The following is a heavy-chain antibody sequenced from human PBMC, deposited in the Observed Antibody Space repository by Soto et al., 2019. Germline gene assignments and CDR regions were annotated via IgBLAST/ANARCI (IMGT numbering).Heavy chain of an antibody. V-gene: IGHV3-15*07. Sequence: GGSLRLSCAASGFTFSNAWMNWVRQAPGKGLEWVGRIKSKTDGGTTDYAASVKGRFTISRDDSKNTLYLQMNSLKTEDTAVYYCARDLDSSGWFTFDYWGQGTLVTVSS. CDR1: GFTFSNAW. J-gene: IGHJ4*02. CDR2: IKSKTDGGTT. D-gene: IGHD6-19*01. CDR3: ARDLDSSGWFTFDY.